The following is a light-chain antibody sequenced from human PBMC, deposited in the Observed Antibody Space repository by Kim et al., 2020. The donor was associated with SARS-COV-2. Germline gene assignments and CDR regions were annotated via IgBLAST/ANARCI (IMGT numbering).Light chain of an antibody. V-gene: IGKV4-1*01. J-gene: IGKJ3*01. CDR2: WAS. CDR3: QQYYSSPFT. CDR1: QSVLYSSNNKKY. Sequence: ATINCKSSQSVLYSSNNKKYLAWYQQKPRQPPKLLIYWASTRQSGVPDRFNGSGSGTDFTLTISSLQAEDVAVYYCQQYYSSPFTFGPGTKVDIK.